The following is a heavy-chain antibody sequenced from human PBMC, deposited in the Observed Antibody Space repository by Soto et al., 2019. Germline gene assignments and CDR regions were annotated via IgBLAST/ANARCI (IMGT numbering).Heavy chain of an antibody. CDR1: GNTFTNYY. CDR3: ARGGHVVVVTAAFDY. J-gene: IGHJ4*02. CDR2: VNPSGGHT. Sequence: ASVKVSCQASGNTFTNYYIHWVRQAPGQGLEWMGTVNPSGGHTTYSQNFLGRVTMTRDTSTSTLYMKLTSLTSDDTAVYYCARGGHVVVVTAAFDYWGQGTLVTVSS. V-gene: IGHV1-46*01. D-gene: IGHD2-21*02.